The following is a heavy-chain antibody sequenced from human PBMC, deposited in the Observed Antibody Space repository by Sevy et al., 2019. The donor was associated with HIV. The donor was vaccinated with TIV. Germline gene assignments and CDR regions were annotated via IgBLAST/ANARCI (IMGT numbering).Heavy chain of an antibody. Sequence: SETLSLTCTVSGDSISSYYWSWMRQPPGKGLEWIGYIHYSGSTNYNPSLKSRVTISVDTSKSHFSLNLNSVTAADTAVYFCARASGQGTSSRYFDFWGQGTLVTVSS. J-gene: IGHJ4*02. CDR1: GDSISSYY. D-gene: IGHD6-6*01. CDR3: ARASGQGTSSRYFDF. V-gene: IGHV4-59*12. CDR2: IHYSGST.